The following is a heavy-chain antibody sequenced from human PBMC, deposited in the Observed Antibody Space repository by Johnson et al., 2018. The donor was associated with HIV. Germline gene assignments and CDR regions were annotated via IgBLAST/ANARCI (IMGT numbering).Heavy chain of an antibody. J-gene: IGHJ3*02. Sequence: DVQVVESGGGVVQPGESLRLSCAASGFTFSTYAMSWVRQAPGKGLEWVSGISGSGGSTYYADSVKGRLTISRDNSKNTLYLQMNSLKTEDSAVYYCTTDHESVSYPSTMVRWDDAFDIWGQGTMVTVSS. D-gene: IGHD3-10*01. CDR2: ISGSGGST. CDR3: TTDHESVSYPSTMVRWDDAFDI. CDR1: GFTFSTYA. V-gene: IGHV3-23*04.